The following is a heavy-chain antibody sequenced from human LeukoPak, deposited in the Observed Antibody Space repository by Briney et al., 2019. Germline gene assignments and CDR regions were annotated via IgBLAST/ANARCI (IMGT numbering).Heavy chain of an antibody. CDR3: ARFTRRYSGDY. CDR2: ISISSSYT. J-gene: IGHJ4*02. D-gene: IGHD1-26*01. Sequence: GGSLRLSCAAPGFTFSDYYMSWFRQAPGKGLEWVSYISISSSYTNYTDSVKGRFTIVRDNAYNSLYLQMNSLRVEDTAIYFCARFTRRYSGDYWGQGTLVSVSS. V-gene: IGHV3-11*03. CDR1: GFTFSDYY.